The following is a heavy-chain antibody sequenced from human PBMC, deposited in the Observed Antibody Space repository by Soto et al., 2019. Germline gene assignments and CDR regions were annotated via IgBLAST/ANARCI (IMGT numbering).Heavy chain of an antibody. CDR2: IKSKTAGGTT. CDR3: TTAYSSCTNGVCYEAFDY. Sequence: PGGSLRLSCAASSFTFSNACMNWVRQAPGKGLEWVGRIKSKTAGGTTDYAAPVKGRFTISRDDSKDTLYLQMNSLKTEDTAVYYCTTAYSSCTNGVCYEAFDYWGQGTLVTVSS. CDR1: SFTFSNAC. J-gene: IGHJ4*02. V-gene: IGHV3-15*07. D-gene: IGHD2-8*01.